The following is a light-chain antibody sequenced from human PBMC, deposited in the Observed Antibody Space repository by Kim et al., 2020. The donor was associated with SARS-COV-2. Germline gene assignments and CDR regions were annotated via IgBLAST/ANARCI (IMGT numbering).Light chain of an antibody. CDR3: QQTYSAPYT. V-gene: IGKV1-39*01. CDR2: TAS. J-gene: IGKJ2*01. CDR1: QGISSY. Sequence: DIQMTQSPSSLSASVGDRVTITCRASQGISSYLNWYQQKPGKAPKFLIYTASNLQSGVPSRFRGSGSVTDFTLTISSLQPEDFATYYCQQTYSAPYTFGQGTKLEI.